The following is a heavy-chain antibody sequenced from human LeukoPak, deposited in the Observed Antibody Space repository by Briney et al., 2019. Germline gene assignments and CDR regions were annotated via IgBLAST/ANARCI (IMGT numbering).Heavy chain of an antibody. D-gene: IGHD3-10*01. V-gene: IGHV3-30*18. CDR2: ISYDGSLK. CDR3: AKEDYNGPGSYYNY. CDR1: GFTFSSYG. J-gene: IGHJ4*02. Sequence: GGSLRLSCAASGFTFSSYGMHWVRQAPGKGLGWVAVISYDGSLKFYADSVKGRFTISRDNPKNTLYLQMSSLRAEDTAVYYCAKEDYNGPGSYYNYWGQGTLVTVSS.